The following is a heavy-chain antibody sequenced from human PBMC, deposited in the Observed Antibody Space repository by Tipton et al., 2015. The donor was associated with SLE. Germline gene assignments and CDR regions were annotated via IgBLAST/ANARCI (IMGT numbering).Heavy chain of an antibody. J-gene: IGHJ6*02. CDR3: VKTTIAVSRDRDYYYGMDV. CDR2: IRYDGSRK. V-gene: IGHV3-30*02. CDR1: GFTFINYG. Sequence: SLRLSCVASGFTFINYGMHWVRQAPGKGLEWMAFIRYDGSRKSYADSVEGRLTISRDNSKNTLYLQMNSLRPEDTAVYYCVKTTIAVSRDRDYYYGMDVWGQGTTVTVSS. D-gene: IGHD2-15*01.